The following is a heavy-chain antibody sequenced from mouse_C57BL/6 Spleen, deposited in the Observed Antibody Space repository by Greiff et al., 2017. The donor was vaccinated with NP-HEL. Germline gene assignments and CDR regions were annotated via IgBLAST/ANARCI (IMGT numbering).Heavy chain of an antibody. J-gene: IGHJ4*01. CDR2: IYWDDDK. Sequence: QVQLKESGPGILQSSQTLSLTCSFSGFSLSTSGMGVSWIRQPSGKGLEWLAHIYWDDDKRYNPSLKSRLTISKDTSRNQVFLKITSVDTADTATYYCARRALTTVVAKDYAMDYWGQGTSVTVSS. V-gene: IGHV8-12*01. CDR3: ARRALTTVVAKDYAMDY. D-gene: IGHD1-1*01. CDR1: GFSLSTSGMG.